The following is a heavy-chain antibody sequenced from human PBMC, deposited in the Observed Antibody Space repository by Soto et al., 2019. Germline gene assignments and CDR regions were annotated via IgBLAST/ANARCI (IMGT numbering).Heavy chain of an antibody. V-gene: IGHV1-46*01. Sequence: ASVKVSCKASGYTFTSYYMHWVRQAPGQGLEWMGIINPSGGSTSYAQKFQGRVTMTRDTSTSTVYMELSSLRSEDTAVYYCARDARTMVRGAIPPHGMDVWGQGTTVTVPS. D-gene: IGHD3-10*01. J-gene: IGHJ6*02. CDR2: INPSGGST. CDR3: ARDARTMVRGAIPPHGMDV. CDR1: GYTFTSYY.